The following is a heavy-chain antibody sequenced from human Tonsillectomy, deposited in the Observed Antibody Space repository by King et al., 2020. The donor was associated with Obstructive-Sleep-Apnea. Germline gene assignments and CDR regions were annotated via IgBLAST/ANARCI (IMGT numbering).Heavy chain of an antibody. D-gene: IGHD4-11*01. CDR1: GGSISSSSYY. CDR3: ARVSRHDYSNFFDY. CDR2: IYYSGNT. J-gene: IGHJ4*02. Sequence: QLQESGPGLVKPSETLSLTCTVSGGSISSSSYYWGWIRQPPGKRLEWIGSIYYSGNTYYDPSLESRVTISVDTSKNQVSLNLNSVTAADTAVYYCARVSRHDYSNFFDYWGQGSLVTVSS. V-gene: IGHV4-39*07.